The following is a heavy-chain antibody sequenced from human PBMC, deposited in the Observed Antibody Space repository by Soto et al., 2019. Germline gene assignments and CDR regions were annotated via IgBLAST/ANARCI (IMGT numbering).Heavy chain of an antibody. CDR2: IYYSGST. CDR3: AREDYYGSGLFAY. Sequence: QVQLQESGPGLVKPSETLSLTCTVSGGSISSYYWSWIRQPPGKGLEWIGYIYYSGSTNYNTSLKSRVTISVDTCKKQFSMKLSSVTAADTAVYYCAREDYYGSGLFAYWGKGPLVTVSS. J-gene: IGHJ4*02. CDR1: GGSISSYY. V-gene: IGHV4-59*01. D-gene: IGHD3-10*01.